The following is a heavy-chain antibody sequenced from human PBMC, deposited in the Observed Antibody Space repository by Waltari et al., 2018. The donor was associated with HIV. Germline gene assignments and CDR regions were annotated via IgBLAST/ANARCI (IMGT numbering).Heavy chain of an antibody. D-gene: IGHD1-26*01. Sequence: QVQLQESGPGLVKPSETLSLTRTVSGCSISSYYWSWIRQPPGKGLEWIGYIYYSGSTNYNPSRKSRVTISVDTSKNQFSLKLSSVTAADTAVYYCAAAGSWLPWFDPWGQGTLVTVSS. V-gene: IGHV4-59*01. J-gene: IGHJ5*02. CDR3: AAAGSWLPWFDP. CDR2: IYYSGST. CDR1: GCSISSYY.